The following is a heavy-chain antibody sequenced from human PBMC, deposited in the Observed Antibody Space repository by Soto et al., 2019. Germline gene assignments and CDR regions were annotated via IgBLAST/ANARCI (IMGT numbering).Heavy chain of an antibody. V-gene: IGHV1-69*12. CDR3: ARVQKAGGERTANAY. D-gene: IGHD3-16*01. Sequence: QVQLVQSGAEVKKPGSSVKVSCKASGGTFSSYAISWVRQAPGQGLEWMGGIIPIFGTANYAQKFQGRVTVXXDXSTXTAYMELSSLRSEDTAVYYCARVQKAGGERTANAYWRQGTLVTVSS. CDR1: GGTFSSYA. J-gene: IGHJ4*02. CDR2: IIPIFGTA.